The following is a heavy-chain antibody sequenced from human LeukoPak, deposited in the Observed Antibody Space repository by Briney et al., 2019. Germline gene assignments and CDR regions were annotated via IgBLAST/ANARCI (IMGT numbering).Heavy chain of an antibody. CDR3: SRGVIVGAAYFDY. Sequence: GFIKANTYGGTTEYAASVKGRFTISRDDSTGIAYLQMDSLKPEDTAVYYCSRGVIVGAAYFDYWGQGTLATVSS. CDR2: IKANTYGGTT. V-gene: IGHV3-49*02. J-gene: IGHJ4*02. D-gene: IGHD1-26*01.